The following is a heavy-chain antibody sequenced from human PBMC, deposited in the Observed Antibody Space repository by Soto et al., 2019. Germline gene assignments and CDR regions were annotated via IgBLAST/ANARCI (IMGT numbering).Heavy chain of an antibody. D-gene: IGHD3-16*01. J-gene: IGHJ4*02. Sequence: PSETLSLTCAIYGGSFSGYYWSWLRQPPGKGLEWIGEINHSGSTNYNPSLKSRVTISVDTSKNQFSLKLNSVTAADTAVYYCARDRVMLTFGGASEEWGIDSWGQGTLVTVSS. V-gene: IGHV4-34*09. CDR3: ARDRVMLTFGGASEEWGIDS. CDR2: INHSGST. CDR1: GGSFSGYY.